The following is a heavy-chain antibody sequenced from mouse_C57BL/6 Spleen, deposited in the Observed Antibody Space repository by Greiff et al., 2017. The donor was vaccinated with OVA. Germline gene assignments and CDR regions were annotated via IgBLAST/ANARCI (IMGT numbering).Heavy chain of an antibody. CDR1: GYTFTNYW. CDR2: IYPGGGYT. CDR3: ARSGVYGSSPAWFAY. D-gene: IGHD1-1*01. J-gene: IGHJ3*01. V-gene: IGHV1-63*01. Sequence: QVQLQQSGAELVRPGTSVKMSCKASGYTFTNYWIGWAKQRPGHGLEWIGDIYPGGGYTNYNEKFKGKATLTADKSSSTAYMQFSSLTSEDSAIYYGARSGVYGSSPAWFAYWGQGTLVTVSA.